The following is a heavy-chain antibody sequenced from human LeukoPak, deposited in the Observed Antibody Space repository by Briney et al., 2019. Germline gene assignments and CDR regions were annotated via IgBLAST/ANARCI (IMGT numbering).Heavy chain of an antibody. Sequence: GGSLRLSCAASGFTFSSYWMSWVHQAPGKGLEWVANIKQDGSDKYYVDSVKGRFTISRDNAKNSLYLQMNSLRAEDTAVYYCARSLGYCSAGSCFLFDYWGQGTLVTVSS. CDR1: GFTFSSYW. J-gene: IGHJ4*02. D-gene: IGHD2-15*01. CDR2: IKQDGSDK. CDR3: ARSLGYCSAGSCFLFDY. V-gene: IGHV3-7*05.